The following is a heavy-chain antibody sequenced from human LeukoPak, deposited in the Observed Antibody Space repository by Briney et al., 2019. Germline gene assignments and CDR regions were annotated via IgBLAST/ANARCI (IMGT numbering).Heavy chain of an antibody. CDR3: ASFVGGWPFDY. Sequence: PSETLSLTCAVYGGSFSGYYWSWIRQPPGKGLEWIGEINHSGSTNYNPSLKSRVTISVDTSKNQFSLKLSSVTAADTAVYYCASFVGGWPFDYWGQGTLVTVSS. CDR2: INHSGST. J-gene: IGHJ4*02. CDR1: GGSFSGYY. D-gene: IGHD6-19*01. V-gene: IGHV4-34*01.